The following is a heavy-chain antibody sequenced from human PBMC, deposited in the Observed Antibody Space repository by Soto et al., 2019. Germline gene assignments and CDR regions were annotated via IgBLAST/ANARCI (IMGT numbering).Heavy chain of an antibody. D-gene: IGHD3-3*01. CDR1: GYTFTSYG. J-gene: IGHJ4*02. Sequence: ASGKVSCKASGYTFTSYGISWVRQAPGQGLEWMGWISAYNGNTNYAQKLQGRVTMTTDTSTSTAYMELRSLRSDDTAVYYCARVTITIFGVVTDFDYWGQGTLVTVSS. V-gene: IGHV1-18*01. CDR3: ARVTITIFGVVTDFDY. CDR2: ISAYNGNT.